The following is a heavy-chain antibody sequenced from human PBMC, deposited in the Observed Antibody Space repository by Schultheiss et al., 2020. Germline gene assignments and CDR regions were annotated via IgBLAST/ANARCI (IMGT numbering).Heavy chain of an antibody. CDR1: GFTFSSYA. CDR3: ARGFEGLLWFGELLYLDY. V-gene: IGHV3-30*04. Sequence: GGSLRLSCAASGFTFSSYAMSWVRQAPGKGLEWVAVISYDGSNKYYADSVKGRFTISRDNSKNTLYLQMNSLRAEDTAVYYCARGFEGLLWFGELLYLDYWGQGTLVTVSS. J-gene: IGHJ4*02. D-gene: IGHD3-10*01. CDR2: ISYDGSNK.